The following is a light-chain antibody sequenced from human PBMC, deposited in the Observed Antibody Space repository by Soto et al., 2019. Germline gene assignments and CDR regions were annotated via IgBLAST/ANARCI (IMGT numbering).Light chain of an antibody. CDR1: SSDVGSYEI. J-gene: IGLJ7*01. Sequence: QSALTQPASVSGSPGQSITISCTGTSSDVGSYEIVSWYQQHPGKAPKLMIYEDNKRPSGVSDRFSGSKSGNTASLTISGLQGEDEADYYCCAYAGDSIPAVFGRGTQLTVL. V-gene: IGLV2-23*01. CDR3: CAYAGDSIPAV. CDR2: EDN.